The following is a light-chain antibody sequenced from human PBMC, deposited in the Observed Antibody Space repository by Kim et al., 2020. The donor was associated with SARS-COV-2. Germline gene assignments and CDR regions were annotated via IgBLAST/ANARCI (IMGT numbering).Light chain of an antibody. CDR3: GTWVSSQSFV. V-gene: IGLV1-51*01. Sequence: QSVLTQPPSVSAPPGQKVTISCSGFPSNIGTVFVSWYQQLPGLAPRLLIYDNDKRPSEIPDRFSGSKSGTSRTLGIIGLQIGDEGDYFCGTWVSSQSFVFGGGTQLTVL. J-gene: IGLJ7*01. CDR1: PSNIGTVF. CDR2: DND.